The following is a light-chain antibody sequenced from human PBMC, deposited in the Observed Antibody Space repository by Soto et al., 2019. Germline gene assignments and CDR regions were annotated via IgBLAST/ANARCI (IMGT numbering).Light chain of an antibody. CDR1: SSDVGGYNY. V-gene: IGLV2-11*01. CDR2: DFS. CDR3: CSYAGSYTYV. Sequence: QSALTQPRSVSGSPGQSVTISCTGTSSDVGGYNYVSGYQQHSCRAPKVMIYDFSKRPSGVPDRFSGSTSGNPASLTISGLQAEDEADYYCCSYAGSYTYVFGTGTKVTVL. J-gene: IGLJ1*01.